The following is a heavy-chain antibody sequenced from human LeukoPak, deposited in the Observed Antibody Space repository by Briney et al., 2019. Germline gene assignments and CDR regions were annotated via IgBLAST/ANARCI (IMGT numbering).Heavy chain of an antibody. D-gene: IGHD6-13*01. CDR2: ISVSGGST. Sequence: GGSLRLSCAASGFTFSNYAMNWVRQAPGKGLECVSSISVSGGSTYYADSVKGRFTISRDNSKNTLYLQMDGLTVEDTAVYYCAKALAAECWGQGTLVTVSS. CDR3: AKALAAEC. CDR1: GFTFSNYA. V-gene: IGHV3-23*01. J-gene: IGHJ4*02.